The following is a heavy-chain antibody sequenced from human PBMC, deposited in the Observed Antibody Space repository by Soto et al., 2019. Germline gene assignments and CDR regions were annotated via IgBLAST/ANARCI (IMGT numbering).Heavy chain of an antibody. CDR3: SNIIATSYYFQS. CDR2: IWHGGST. Sequence: SETLSLTCAVSGGSISSNNWWSWVRQPPGKGLEWIGEIWHGGSTNYNPSLKSRVTISVDKSKNQFSLKLSSVTAADSAVYYCSNIIATSYYFQSWGQGVLVTVPQ. J-gene: IGHJ4*02. V-gene: IGHV4-4*02. CDR1: GGSISSNNW. D-gene: IGHD6-13*01.